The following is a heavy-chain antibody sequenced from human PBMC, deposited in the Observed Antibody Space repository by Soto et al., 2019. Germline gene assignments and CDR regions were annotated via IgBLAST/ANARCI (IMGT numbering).Heavy chain of an antibody. CDR2: INDNGNI. V-gene: IGHV4-34*01. D-gene: IGHD3-10*01. J-gene: IGHJ6*03. CDR3: ARGLILWVGELSRRGGYYYYMDV. Sequence: QVQLQQWGAGLLKPSETLSLTCAVYGGSFSGYQWTWIRQTPGKGLEWIGEINDNGNINYNPSLNGRVPTLLDTPKKQISLRLSSVTAADSAVYYCARGLILWVGELSRRGGYYYYMDVWGKGTTVTVSS. CDR1: GGSFSGYQ.